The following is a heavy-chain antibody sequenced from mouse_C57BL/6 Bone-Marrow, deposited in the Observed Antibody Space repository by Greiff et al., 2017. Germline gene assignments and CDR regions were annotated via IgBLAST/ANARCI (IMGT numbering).Heavy chain of an antibody. CDR3: SREGLYARDY. CDR2: IDPSDSDT. J-gene: IGHJ4*01. V-gene: IGHV1-52*01. CDR1: GYTFTSYW. Sequence: VQLQQPGAELVRPGSSVKLSCTASGYTFTSYWMHWVQQSPIQGLEWLGNIDPSDSDTHYNQKFTDKATLTVDKTSSTAYMQRSILTSEDAAGYYWSREGLYARDYWGQGTSVTVSS.